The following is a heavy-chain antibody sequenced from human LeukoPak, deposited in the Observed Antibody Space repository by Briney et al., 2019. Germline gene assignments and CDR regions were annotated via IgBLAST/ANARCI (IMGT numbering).Heavy chain of an antibody. D-gene: IGHD2-2*01. CDR1: GGSISSGSYY. J-gene: IGHJ6*03. CDR3: ARARLRYCRSTSCYLDRHSYSTDV. Sequence: SETLSLTCTVSGGSISSGSYYWSWIRQPAGKGLEWIGRIYTSGSTNYNPSLKSRVTISVDTSKNQFSLKLRSVTAADTAVAYRARARLRYCRSTSCYLDRHSYSTDVGGKGTTVT. CDR2: IYTSGST. V-gene: IGHV4-61*02.